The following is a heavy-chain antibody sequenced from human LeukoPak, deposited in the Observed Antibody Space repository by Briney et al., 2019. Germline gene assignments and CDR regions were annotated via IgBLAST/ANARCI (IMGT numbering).Heavy chain of an antibody. CDR2: IGEDGSEK. V-gene: IGHV3-7*01. D-gene: IGHD6-6*01. CDR1: GFTFSSYW. J-gene: IGHJ4*02. CDR3: ATIHPAARSNY. Sequence: GGSLRLSCAASGFTFSSYWMTWVRQAPGKGLEWVANIGEDGSEKYYVDSVKGRFTISRDNAKNSLYLQVNSLRAEDTAVYYCATIHPAARSNYWGQGTLVTVSS.